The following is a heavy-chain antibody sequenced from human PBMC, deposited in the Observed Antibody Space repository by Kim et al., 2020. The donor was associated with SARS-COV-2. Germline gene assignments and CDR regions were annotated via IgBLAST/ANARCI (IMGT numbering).Heavy chain of an antibody. V-gene: IGHV4-4*07. J-gene: IGHJ3*01. Sequence: TTNYWPALKMRVSMSLDTSKNEISLKLASVTAADTAVYFCARAPTGNGFDVWGQGTMLIVSS. CDR2: TT. CDR3: ARAPTGNGFDV.